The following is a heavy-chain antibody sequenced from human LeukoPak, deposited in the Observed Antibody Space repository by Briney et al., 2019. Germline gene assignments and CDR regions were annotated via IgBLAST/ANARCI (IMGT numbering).Heavy chain of an antibody. CDR1: GYTFTSYG. CDR2: ISAYNGNT. CDR3: ARIWDYYDSSGYSN. D-gene: IGHD3-22*01. V-gene: IGHV1-18*01. J-gene: IGHJ4*02. Sequence: GASVKVSCKASGYTFTSYGISWVRQAPGQGLEWMGWISAYNGNTNYAQKLQGRVTMTTDTSTSTAYMELRSLRSDDTPVYYCARIWDYYDSSGYSNWGQGTLVTVSS.